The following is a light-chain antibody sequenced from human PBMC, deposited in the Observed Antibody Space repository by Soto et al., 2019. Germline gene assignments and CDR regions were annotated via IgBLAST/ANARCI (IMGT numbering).Light chain of an antibody. Sequence: EIVMTQSPATLSVSPGERATLSFGASQSINNKLAWYQQKPGQAPSLLIYGASTRATGIPARFSGSGSGTEFTLTISSLQSEDFAVYHCQQYFKWTLTFGGGTKV. CDR2: GAS. V-gene: IGKV3-15*01. CDR3: QQYFKWTLT. CDR1: QSINNK. J-gene: IGKJ4*01.